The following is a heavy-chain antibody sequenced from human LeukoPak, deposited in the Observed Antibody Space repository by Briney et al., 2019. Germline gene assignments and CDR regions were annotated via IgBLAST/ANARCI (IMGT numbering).Heavy chain of an antibody. CDR2: IYYSGST. Sequence: SETLSLTCTVSGGSISSYYWSWIRQPPGKGLEWIGYIYYSGSTNYNPSLKSRVTISVDTSKNQFSLKLSSVTAADTAVYYCASGIAVAGGRYFDLWGRGTLVTVSS. V-gene: IGHV4-59*01. J-gene: IGHJ2*01. CDR1: GGSISSYY. D-gene: IGHD6-19*01. CDR3: ASGIAVAGGRYFDL.